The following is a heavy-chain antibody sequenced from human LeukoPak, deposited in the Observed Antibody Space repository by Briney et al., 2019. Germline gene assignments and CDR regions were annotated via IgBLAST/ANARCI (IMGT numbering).Heavy chain of an antibody. V-gene: IGHV4-38-2*02. J-gene: IGHJ4*02. CDR1: GYSISSGYY. Sequence: KPSETLSLTCTVSGYSISSGYYWGWIRQPPGKGLEWIGSIYHSGSTYYNPSLKSRVTISVDTSKNQFSLKLSSVTAADTAVYYCARRGWLQLWADLGYFDYWGQGTLVTVSS. D-gene: IGHD5-18*01. CDR2: IYHSGST. CDR3: ARRGWLQLWADLGYFDY.